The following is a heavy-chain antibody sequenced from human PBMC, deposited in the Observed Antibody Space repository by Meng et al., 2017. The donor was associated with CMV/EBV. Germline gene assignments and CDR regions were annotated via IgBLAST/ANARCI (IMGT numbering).Heavy chain of an antibody. CDR2: INHSGST. Sequence: SETLSLTCAVYGGSFSGYYWSWIRQPPGKGLEWIGEINHSGSTNYNPSLKSRVTISVDTSKNQFSLKLSSVTDADTAVYYCASLSTMIVVENWGQGTLVTVSS. CDR3: ASLSTMIVVEN. V-gene: IGHV4-34*01. J-gene: IGHJ4*02. CDR1: GGSFSGYY. D-gene: IGHD3-22*01.